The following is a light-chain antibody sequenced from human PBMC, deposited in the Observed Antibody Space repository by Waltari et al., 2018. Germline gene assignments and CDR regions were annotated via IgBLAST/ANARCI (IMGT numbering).Light chain of an antibody. CDR3: QQYYSRRT. Sequence: IVMTQSPDSLAVSLGQRATINSKSSQTILYNANDKNYLAWYKHKPGQPPRLLIYWASTRESGVPDRFSGSGSGTDFTLTISNLQAEDVAVYYCQQYYSRRTFGQGTKVEI. J-gene: IGKJ1*01. CDR1: QTILYNANDKNY. V-gene: IGKV4-1*01. CDR2: WAS.